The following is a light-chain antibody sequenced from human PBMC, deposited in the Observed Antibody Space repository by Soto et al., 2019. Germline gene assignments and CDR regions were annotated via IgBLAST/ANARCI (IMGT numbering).Light chain of an antibody. CDR2: GAS. V-gene: IGKV3-20*01. J-gene: IGKJ1*01. Sequence: EIVLTQSPGTLSLSPGERATLSCRASQSLSSSYLAWYQQKPGQAPRLLIYGASSRATGIPDRFSGSGSGTDFTLSISRLEPEDFAVFYCQHYGSSPWTFGQGTKVEIK. CDR1: QSLSSSY. CDR3: QHYGSSPWT.